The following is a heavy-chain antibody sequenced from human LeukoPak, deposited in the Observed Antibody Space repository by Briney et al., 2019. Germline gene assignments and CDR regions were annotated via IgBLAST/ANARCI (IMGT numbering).Heavy chain of an antibody. V-gene: IGHV4-34*01. CDR1: GGAFSGYY. CDR3: ARWRRPGFDY. D-gene: IGHD1-14*01. J-gene: IGHJ4*02. CDR2: IDHSVST. Sequence: KPSETPSLTCAVYGGAFSGYYWSWIRQPPRQGVGWIGGIDHSVSTNYSPSLKSLVTITVHTSKKQFSLKLSSVTAADTAVYYCARWRRPGFDYWGQGTLVTVSS.